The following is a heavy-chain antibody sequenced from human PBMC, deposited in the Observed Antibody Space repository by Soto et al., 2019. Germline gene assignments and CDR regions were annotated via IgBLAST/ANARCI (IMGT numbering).Heavy chain of an antibody. Sequence: QITLKESGPTLVKPTQTLTLTCTFSGFSLSTSGVGVGWIRQPPGKALEWLALIYWDDDKRYSPSLKSRLTITKDTSKNQVVLTMTNMDPVDTATYYCARLTCSSTSCAPIGWLRFYYFDYWGQGTLVTVSS. CDR1: GFSLSTSGVG. CDR3: ARLTCSSTSCAPIGWLRFYYFDY. J-gene: IGHJ4*02. CDR2: IYWDDDK. V-gene: IGHV2-5*02. D-gene: IGHD2-2*01.